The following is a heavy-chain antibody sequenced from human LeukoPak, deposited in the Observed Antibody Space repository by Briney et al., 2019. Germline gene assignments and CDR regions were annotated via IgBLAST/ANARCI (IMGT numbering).Heavy chain of an antibody. J-gene: IGHJ4*02. CDR3: ARESSGYSYGTYYFDY. CDR1: GGSFSGYY. D-gene: IGHD5-18*01. Sequence: SETLSLTCAVYGGSFSGYYWSWIRQPPGKELEWIGEINHSGSTNYNPSLKSRATISVDTSKNQFSLKLSSVTAADTAVYYCARESSGYSYGTYYFDYWGQGTLVTVSS. CDR2: INHSGST. V-gene: IGHV4-34*01.